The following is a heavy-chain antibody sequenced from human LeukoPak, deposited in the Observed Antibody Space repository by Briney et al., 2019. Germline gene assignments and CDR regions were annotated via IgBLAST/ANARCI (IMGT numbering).Heavy chain of an antibody. CDR2: IYSGGST. J-gene: IGHJ3*02. CDR3: ARDRKDVLFDAFDI. D-gene: IGHD3-10*01. Sequence: PGGSLRLSCAASGFTVSSNYMSWVRQAPGKGLEWVSFIYSGGSTYYADSVKGRFTISRDNSKNTLYLQMNSLRAEDTAVYYCARDRKDVLFDAFDIWGQGTMVTVSS. CDR1: GFTVSSNY. V-gene: IGHV3-53*01.